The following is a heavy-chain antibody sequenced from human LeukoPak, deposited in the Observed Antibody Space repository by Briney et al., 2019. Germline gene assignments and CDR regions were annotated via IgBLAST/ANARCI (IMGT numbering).Heavy chain of an antibody. CDR1: GGTFSSYA. CDR2: IIPIFGTA. J-gene: IGHJ5*02. V-gene: IGHV1-69*06. CDR3: AREDQQQLVLAVGWFDP. D-gene: IGHD6-13*01. Sequence: SVKVSYKASGGTFSSYAISWVRQAPGQGLEWMGGIIPIFGTANYAQKFQGRVTITADKSTSTAYMELSSLRSEDTAVYYCAREDQQQLVLAVGWFDPWGQGTLVTVSS.